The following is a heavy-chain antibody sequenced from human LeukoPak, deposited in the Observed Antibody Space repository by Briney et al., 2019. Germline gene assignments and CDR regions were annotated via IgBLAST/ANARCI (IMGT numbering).Heavy chain of an antibody. CDR2: ITTNTGDP. J-gene: IGHJ4*02. V-gene: IGHV7-4-1*02. Sequence: GASVKVSCKASGYTFTNYAMNWVRQAPGQGLEWMGWITTNTGDPTYAQGFTGRFVFPLDTSVSTTYLQISSLKAEDTAVYYCARDGAKLDYWGQGTLVTVSS. CDR1: GYTFTNYA. CDR3: ARDGAKLDY.